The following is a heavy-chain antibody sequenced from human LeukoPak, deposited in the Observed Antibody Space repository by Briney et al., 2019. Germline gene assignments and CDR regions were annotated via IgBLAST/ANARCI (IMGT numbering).Heavy chain of an antibody. CDR3: ARPNPYLGYCSGGSCQGGTYFDY. J-gene: IGHJ4*02. D-gene: IGHD2-15*01. CDR2: ISSSGSTI. V-gene: IGHV3-11*01. CDR1: GFTFSDYY. Sequence: GGSLRLSCAASGFTFSDYYMSWVRQAPGKGLEWVSYISSSGSTIYYAESVKGRFTISRDNAKNLLFLQMNSLRAEDTAVYYCARPNPYLGYCSGGSCQGGTYFDYWGQGTLVTVSS.